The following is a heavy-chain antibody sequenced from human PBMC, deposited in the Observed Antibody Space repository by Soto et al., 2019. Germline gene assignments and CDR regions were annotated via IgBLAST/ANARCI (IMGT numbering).Heavy chain of an antibody. Sequence: QVQLVESGGGVVQPGRSLRLCCAASGFGFSSYDMHWVRQSPGKGLEWVAFISYVGGRKYYADSVEGRFTISRDNSQNTLFLQMDSLTAEDTAVFRCARSYDSGGYYYFDYWGQGTLVTVSS. CDR1: GFGFSSYD. CDR3: ARSYDSGGYYYFDY. CDR2: ISYVGGRK. V-gene: IGHV3-30-3*01. J-gene: IGHJ4*02. D-gene: IGHD3-22*01.